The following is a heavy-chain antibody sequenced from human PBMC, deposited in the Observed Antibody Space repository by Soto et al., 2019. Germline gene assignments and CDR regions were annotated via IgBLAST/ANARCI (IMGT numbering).Heavy chain of an antibody. CDR3: ARDQVYPLYDFWSGYDEYNWFDP. V-gene: IGHV3-30-3*01. D-gene: IGHD3-3*01. J-gene: IGHJ5*02. CDR1: GFTFSSYA. Sequence: QPGGSLRLSCAASGFTFSSYAMHWVRQAPGKGLEWVAVISYDGSNKYYADSVKGRFTISRDNSKNTLYLQMNSLRAEDTAVYYCARDQVYPLYDFWSGYDEYNWFDPWGQGTLVTVSS. CDR2: ISYDGSNK.